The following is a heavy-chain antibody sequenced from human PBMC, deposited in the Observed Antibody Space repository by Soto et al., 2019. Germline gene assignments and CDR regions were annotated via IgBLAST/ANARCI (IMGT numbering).Heavy chain of an antibody. J-gene: IGHJ4*02. D-gene: IGHD6-13*01. CDR3: ARGIRQRIAAAGTVVKYYFDY. CDR1: GGSISSYY. V-gene: IGHV4-59*01. Sequence: SETLSLTCTVSGGSISSYYWSWIRQPPGKGLEWIGYIYYSGSTNYNPSLKSRVTISVDTSKNQFSLKLSSVTAADTAVYYCARGIRQRIAAAGTVVKYYFDYWGQGTLVTVSS. CDR2: IYYSGST.